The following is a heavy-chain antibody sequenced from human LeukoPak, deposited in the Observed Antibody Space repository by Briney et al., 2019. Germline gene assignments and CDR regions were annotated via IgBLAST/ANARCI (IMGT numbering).Heavy chain of an antibody. CDR3: TKVIRNYDMAFDY. J-gene: IGHJ4*02. V-gene: IGHV3-23*01. CDR2: IGGNDGKT. Sequence: GGSLRLSCATSGFTFSNYAMSWVRQAPGKGLEWVSSIGGNDGKTYYRDSVKGRFTISRDNSKNTLYLLVNSLRAEDTAVYHCTKVIRNYDMAFDYWGQGTLVTVSS. D-gene: IGHD3-9*01. CDR1: GFTFSNYA.